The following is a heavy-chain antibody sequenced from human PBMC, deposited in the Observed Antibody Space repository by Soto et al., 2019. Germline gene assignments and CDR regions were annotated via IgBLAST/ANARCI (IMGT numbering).Heavy chain of an antibody. J-gene: IGHJ6*02. CDR3: ARSGYRSSWYYYYYYGMDV. Sequence: QVQLVQSGAEVKKPGASVKVSCKASGYTFTSYDINWVRQATGQRLEWMGWMNPNSGNTGYAQKFQGRVTTPRNTSISTGYMELSSRRSEDSAVYYCARSGYRSSWYYYYYYGMDVWGQGTMVTVSS. V-gene: IGHV1-8*01. CDR1: GYTFTSYD. CDR2: MNPNSGNT. D-gene: IGHD6-13*01.